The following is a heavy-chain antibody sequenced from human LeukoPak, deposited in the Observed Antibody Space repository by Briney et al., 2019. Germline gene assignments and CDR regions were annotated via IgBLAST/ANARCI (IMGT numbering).Heavy chain of an antibody. J-gene: IGHJ4*02. CDR3: ARDPGGYNSLWGFDY. Sequence: PSETLSLTCTVSGGSISSHYWSWIWQPPGKGLEWIGYIYYSGSTNYNPSLKSRVTISVDTSKNQFSLKLSSVTAADTAVYYCARDPGGYNSLWGFDYWGQGTLVTVSS. CDR1: GGSISSHY. CDR2: IYYSGST. D-gene: IGHD5-24*01. V-gene: IGHV4-59*11.